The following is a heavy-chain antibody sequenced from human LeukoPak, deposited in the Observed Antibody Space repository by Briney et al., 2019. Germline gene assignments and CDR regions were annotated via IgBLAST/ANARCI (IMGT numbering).Heavy chain of an antibody. CDR2: IYDTGST. CDR1: DGSISSSTYF. CDR3: ARSRQASGLFSS. Sequence: SETLSLTCTVSDGSISSSTYFWGWIRQPPGKGLEWIGNIYDTGSTYYNPSLKSRVTISVDRSNNQFSLKLNSVTAADTAVYYCARSRQASGLFSSWGQGTLVVVSS. D-gene: IGHD3-10*01. J-gene: IGHJ5*02. V-gene: IGHV4-39*07.